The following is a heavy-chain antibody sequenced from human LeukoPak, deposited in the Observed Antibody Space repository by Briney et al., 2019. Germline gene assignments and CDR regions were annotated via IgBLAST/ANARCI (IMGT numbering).Heavy chain of an antibody. CDR1: GFTFSSFA. CDR3: AKERVKVGATRYGMDV. V-gene: IGHV3-23*01. CDR2: ISVSCGNT. D-gene: IGHD1-26*01. J-gene: IGHJ6*02. Sequence: PGGSLRLSCAASGFTFSSFAMSWLREAPGKGLAWVSAISVSCGNTYYVDSVKGRFTVSRDNFKNTLYLQMNSMRAVDTAVYYCAKERVKVGATRYGMDVWGQGTTVTVSS.